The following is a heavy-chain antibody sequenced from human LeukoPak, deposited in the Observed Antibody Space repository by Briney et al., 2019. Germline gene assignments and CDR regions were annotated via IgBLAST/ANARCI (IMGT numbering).Heavy chain of an antibody. CDR1: GFTFSDYY. J-gene: IGHJ6*02. CDR3: ARAKWDIVVVPAGMDV. Sequence: PGGSLRLSCAASGFTFSDYYMSWVRQAPGKGLEWVSYISSSGSTIYYADSVKGRFTISRDNAKNSLYLQMNSLRAEDTAVYYCARAKWDIVVVPAGMDVWGQGTTVTVSS. CDR2: ISSSGSTI. D-gene: IGHD2-2*01. V-gene: IGHV3-11*01.